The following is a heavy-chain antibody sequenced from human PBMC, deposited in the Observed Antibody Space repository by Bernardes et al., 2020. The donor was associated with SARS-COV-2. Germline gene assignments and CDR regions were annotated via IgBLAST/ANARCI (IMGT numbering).Heavy chain of an antibody. Sequence: SGPTLVKPTQTLTLTCTFSGFSLSTSGVGVGWIRQPPGKALEWLALIYWNDDKRYSPSLKSRLTITKDTSKNQVVLTMTNMDPVDTATYYCAHIHSSRFFSYYYYMDVWGKGTTVTVSS. D-gene: IGHD3-3*01. CDR3: AHIHSSRFFSYYYYMDV. J-gene: IGHJ6*03. CDR2: IYWNDDK. V-gene: IGHV2-5*01. CDR1: GFSLSTSGVG.